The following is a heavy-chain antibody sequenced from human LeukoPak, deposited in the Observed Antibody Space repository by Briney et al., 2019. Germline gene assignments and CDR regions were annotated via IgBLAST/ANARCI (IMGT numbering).Heavy chain of an antibody. Sequence: SETLSLTCTVSGGSNSSSGYSWGWIRQPPGKVLEWIGSMYYGGGTYYNPSLKSRVTISEDTSKNQFSLKLNSVTAADTAVYYCAREQQLLFYFDYWGQGALVTVSS. D-gene: IGHD6-13*01. CDR2: MYYGGGT. CDR3: AREQQLLFYFDY. CDR1: GGSNSSSGYS. V-gene: IGHV4-39*01. J-gene: IGHJ4*02.